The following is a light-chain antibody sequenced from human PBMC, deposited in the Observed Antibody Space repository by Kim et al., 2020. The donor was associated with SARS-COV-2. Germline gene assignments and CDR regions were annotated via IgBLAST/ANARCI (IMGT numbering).Light chain of an antibody. CDR3: QQYYSMYT. V-gene: IGKV4-1*01. CDR2: WAS. Sequence: DIVMTQSPDSLAVSLGERATINCKSSQSVLYSSNNKNYLAWYQQKPGQPPKLLIYWASTRESGVPDRFSGSGSGTDFTLTISSLQAGDVAVYYCQQYYSMYTFGQGTKLEI. CDR1: QSVLYSSNNKNY. J-gene: IGKJ2*01.